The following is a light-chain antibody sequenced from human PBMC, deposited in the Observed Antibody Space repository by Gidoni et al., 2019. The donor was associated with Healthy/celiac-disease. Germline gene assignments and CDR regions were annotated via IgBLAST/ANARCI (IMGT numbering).Light chain of an antibody. CDR1: QGISSW. CDR2: AAS. Sequence: DIQMTQSPSSVSASVGEKVTITCRPSQGISSWLAWYQQKTGKAPKLLIYAASSVQSGVPSRFSGSGSGTDIPTTISILQPEYFASYYCQQANSFPPTFGGGTKVEIK. CDR3: QQANSFPPT. V-gene: IGKV1-12*01. J-gene: IGKJ4*01.